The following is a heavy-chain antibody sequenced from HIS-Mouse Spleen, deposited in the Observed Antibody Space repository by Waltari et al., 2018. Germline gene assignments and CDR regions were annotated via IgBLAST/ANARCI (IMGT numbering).Heavy chain of an antibody. CDR1: GGSISSSSYY. V-gene: IGHV4-39*07. CDR3: AREIPYSSSWYDWYFDL. CDR2: IYYSGST. D-gene: IGHD6-13*01. J-gene: IGHJ2*01. Sequence: QLQLQESGPGLVKPSETLSLTCTVSGGSISSSSYYWGWVRQPPGKGREWFGSIYYSGSTYYNPSLMERVTISVGTSKNQFSLKLSSVTAADTAVYYCAREIPYSSSWYDWYFDLWGRGTLVTVSS.